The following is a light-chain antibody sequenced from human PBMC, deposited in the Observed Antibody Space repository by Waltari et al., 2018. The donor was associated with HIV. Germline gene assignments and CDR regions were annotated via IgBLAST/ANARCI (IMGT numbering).Light chain of an antibody. CDR2: SAS. V-gene: IGKV4-1*01. J-gene: IGKJ4*01. CDR3: QQYYSTPPT. CDR1: QSVLYSSNNKNY. Sequence: DIVMTQSPDSLAVSLGERATINCKSSQSVLYSSNNKNYLAWYQQNPGQPPNLLIYSASTRESGFPDRISGSGSGTDFTLTINSLHAEDGALYFCQQYYSTPPTFGGGTKVEIK.